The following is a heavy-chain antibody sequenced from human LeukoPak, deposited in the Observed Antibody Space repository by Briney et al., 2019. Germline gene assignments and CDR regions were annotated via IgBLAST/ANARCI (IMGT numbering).Heavy chain of an antibody. V-gene: IGHV3-43*02. Sequence: PGGSLRLSCAASGFTFDDYAMHWVRQAPGKGLEWVFLISGDGGSTYYADSVKGRFTISRDNSKNSLYLQMNSLRTEDTALYYCAKDSHYYYDSSGIDYWGQGTLVTVSS. CDR1: GFTFDDYA. CDR2: ISGDGGST. J-gene: IGHJ4*02. CDR3: AKDSHYYYDSSGIDY. D-gene: IGHD3-22*01.